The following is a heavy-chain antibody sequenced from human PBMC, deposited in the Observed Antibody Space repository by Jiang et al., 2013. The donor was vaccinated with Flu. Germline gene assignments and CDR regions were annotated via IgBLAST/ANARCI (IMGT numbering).Heavy chain of an antibody. V-gene: IGHV1-46*01. J-gene: IGHJ1*01. CDR2: INPSGGST. CDR3: AREYHDLIEVVVAARYFQH. Sequence: GQGLEWMGIINPSGGSTSYAQKFQGRVTMTRDTSTSTVYMELSSLTSEDTAVYYCAREYHDLIEVVVAARYFQHWGQGTLVSVSS. D-gene: IGHD2-15*01.